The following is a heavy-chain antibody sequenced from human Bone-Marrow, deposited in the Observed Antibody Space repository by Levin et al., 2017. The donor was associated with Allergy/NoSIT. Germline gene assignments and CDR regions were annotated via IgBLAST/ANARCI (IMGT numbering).Heavy chain of an antibody. Sequence: LSLTCAASGFTFSSYEMNWVRQAPGKGLEWVSYISSSGSTIYYADSVKGRFTISRDNAKNSLYLQMNSLRAEDTAVYYCARGTKRPPKGITGTTDYWGQGTLVTVSS. CDR1: GFTFSSYE. CDR2: ISSSGSTI. CDR3: ARGTKRPPKGITGTTDY. D-gene: IGHD1-20*01. J-gene: IGHJ4*02. V-gene: IGHV3-48*03.